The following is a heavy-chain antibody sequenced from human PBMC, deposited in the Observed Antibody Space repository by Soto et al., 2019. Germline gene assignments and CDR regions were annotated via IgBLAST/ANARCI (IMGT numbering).Heavy chain of an antibody. V-gene: IGHV4-59*01. CDR2: IYYSGST. J-gene: IGHJ4*02. Sequence: SETLSLTCTVSGGSISSYYWSWIRQPPGKGLEWIGYIYYSGSTNYNPSLKSRVTISVDTSKNQFSLKLSSVTAADTAVYYCARVNSSGWYVDYWGQGTLVTVSS. CDR1: GGSISSYY. D-gene: IGHD6-19*01. CDR3: ARVNSSGWYVDY.